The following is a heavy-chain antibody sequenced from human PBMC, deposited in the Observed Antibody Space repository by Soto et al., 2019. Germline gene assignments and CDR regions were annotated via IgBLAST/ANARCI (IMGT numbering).Heavy chain of an antibody. CDR2: IYYSGST. Sequence: SETLSLTCTVSGGSISSYYWSWIRQPPGKGLEWIGYIYYSGSTNYNPSLKSRVTISVDTSKNQFSLKLSSVTAADTAVYYCARRYYDILTGYSSFDYWGQGTLVTVSS. J-gene: IGHJ4*02. D-gene: IGHD3-9*01. CDR1: GGSISSYY. V-gene: IGHV4-59*08. CDR3: ARRYYDILTGYSSFDY.